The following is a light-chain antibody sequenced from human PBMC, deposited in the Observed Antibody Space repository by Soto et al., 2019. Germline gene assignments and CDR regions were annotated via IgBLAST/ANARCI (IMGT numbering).Light chain of an antibody. CDR1: QSVSSSY. V-gene: IGKV3-20*01. Sequence: EIVLTQSPGTLSLSPGERATLSCRASQSVSSSYLAWYQQKPGQTPRLLIYGASSRATGIPDRFSGSGSGTDLSVTIRRLEPEDFVVYYCQQYGSAPQTFGQGTKVEIK. CDR2: GAS. CDR3: QQYGSAPQT. J-gene: IGKJ1*01.